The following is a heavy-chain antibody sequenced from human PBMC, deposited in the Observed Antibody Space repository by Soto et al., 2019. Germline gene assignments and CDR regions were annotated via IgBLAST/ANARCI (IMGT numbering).Heavy chain of an antibody. CDR1: GFSISGFY. D-gene: IGHD3-3*02. V-gene: IGHV1-2*02. CDR3: ARSPSSLEADGRQYYYGIDR. CDR2: IKPNTDDT. Sequence: ASVKVSCKPSGFSISGFYLHWVRQAPVQGLEWMGWIKPNTDDTGYAQKFQGRVTLTWDTSSGAGYLDLSRLRSDDTAVYYCARSPSSLEADGRQYYYGIDRWGLGTTVTVSS. J-gene: IGHJ6*02.